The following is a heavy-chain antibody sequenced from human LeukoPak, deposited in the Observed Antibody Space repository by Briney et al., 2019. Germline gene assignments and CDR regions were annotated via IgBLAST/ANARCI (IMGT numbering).Heavy chain of an antibody. V-gene: IGHV3-30*14. Sequence: PGGSLRLSCAASGFTFSSFAMHWVRQAPGKGLEWVAVISFDGSNKYYADSVKGRFTISRDNSKNTLYLQMNSLRAEDTAVYYCARGYSYGYAANVPFYWGQGTLVTVSS. CDR1: GFTFSSFA. J-gene: IGHJ4*02. CDR2: ISFDGSNK. D-gene: IGHD5-18*01. CDR3: ARGYSYGYAANVPFY.